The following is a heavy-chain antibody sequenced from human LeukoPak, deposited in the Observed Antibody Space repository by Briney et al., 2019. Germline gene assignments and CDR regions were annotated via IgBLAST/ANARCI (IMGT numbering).Heavy chain of an antibody. D-gene: IGHD3-22*01. CDR1: GFTFSNCW. V-gene: IGHV3-7*01. CDR2: IKQDGREK. Sequence: GGSLRLSCAASGFTFSNCWMSWVRQAPGKELEWVANIKQDGREKYYVDSVKGRFTISRDNAENTLYLQMNSLRVEDTAVYYCVRSAFHAGSGNYYDYWGQGTLVTVSS. CDR3: VRSAFHAGSGNYYDY. J-gene: IGHJ4*02.